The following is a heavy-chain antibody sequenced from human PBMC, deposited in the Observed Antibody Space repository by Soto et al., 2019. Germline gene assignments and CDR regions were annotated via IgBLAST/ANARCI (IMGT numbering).Heavy chain of an antibody. V-gene: IGHV3-74*01. J-gene: IGHJ6*03. CDR3: ARGPRAPGRSYYYYMDV. CDR1: GFTFSSYW. D-gene: IGHD1-26*01. CDR2: INSDGSST. Sequence: EVQLVESGGGLVQPGGSLRLSCAASGFTFSSYWMHWVRQAPGKGLVWVSRINSDGSSTSYADSVKGRFTISRDNAKNTLYLQMNSLRAEDTAVYYCARGPRAPGRSYYYYMDVWGKGTTVTVSS.